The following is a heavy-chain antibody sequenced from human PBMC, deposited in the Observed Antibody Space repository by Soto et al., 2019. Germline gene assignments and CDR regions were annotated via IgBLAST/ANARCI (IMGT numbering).Heavy chain of an antibody. CDR2: IWYDGSNK. V-gene: IGHV3-33*01. CDR3: AREGGDYYDSSGYYGMDF. Sequence: GGSLRLSCAASGFTFSSYAMHWVRQAPGKGLEWVAAIWYDGSNKYYADSVKGRFTISRDNSKNTLYLQMNSLRAEDTAVYYCAREGGDYYDSSGYYGMDFWGQGTTVTVSS. D-gene: IGHD3-22*01. CDR1: GFTFSSYA. J-gene: IGHJ6*02.